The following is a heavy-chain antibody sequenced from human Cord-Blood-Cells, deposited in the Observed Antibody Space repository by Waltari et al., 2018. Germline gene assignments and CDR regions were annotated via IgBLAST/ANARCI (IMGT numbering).Heavy chain of an antibody. J-gene: IGHJ4*02. V-gene: IGHV3-30-3*01. CDR2: ISYDGSNK. CDR3: ARDSAVGYSGYDHLGLADY. D-gene: IGHD5-12*01. Sequence: QVQLVESGGGVVQPGRSLRLSCAASGFTFSSYAMHWVRQAPGKGLEGVAVISYDGSNKYYANSVKGRFTISRDNSKNTLYRQMNSLRAEDTAVYYCARDSAVGYSGYDHLGLADYWGQGTLVTVSS. CDR1: GFTFSSYA.